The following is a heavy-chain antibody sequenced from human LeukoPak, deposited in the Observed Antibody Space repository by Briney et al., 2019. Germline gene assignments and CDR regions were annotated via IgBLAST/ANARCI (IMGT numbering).Heavy chain of an antibody. D-gene: IGHD2-21*02. CDR1: GFTFSSYW. J-gene: IGHJ4*02. Sequence: GGSLRLSCAASGFTFSSYWMSWVRQAQGKGLEWVASIKQDGSEKYYVDSVKGRFTISRDNATNSLYLQMNSLRAEDTAVYYCARDRHIVVVTAIDYFDYWGQGTLVTVSS. V-gene: IGHV3-7*01. CDR2: IKQDGSEK. CDR3: ARDRHIVVVTAIDYFDY.